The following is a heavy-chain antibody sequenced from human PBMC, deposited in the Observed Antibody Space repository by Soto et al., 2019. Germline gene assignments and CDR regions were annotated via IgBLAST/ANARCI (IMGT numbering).Heavy chain of an antibody. J-gene: IGHJ4*02. V-gene: IGHV3-30*18. CDR1: GFTFSSYG. Sequence: QVQLVESGGGVVQPGRSLRLSCAASGFTFSSYGMHWVRQAPGKGLEWVAVISYDGSNKYYADSVKGRFTISRDNSKNTLYLQMTSLRAEDTAVYYCAKDRYYDSSGYPLDYWGQGTLVTVSS. CDR2: ISYDGSNK. CDR3: AKDRYYDSSGYPLDY. D-gene: IGHD3-22*01.